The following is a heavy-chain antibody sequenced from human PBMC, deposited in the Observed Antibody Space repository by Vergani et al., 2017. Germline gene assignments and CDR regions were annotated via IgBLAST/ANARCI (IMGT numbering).Heavy chain of an antibody. J-gene: IGHJ4*02. Sequence: EVQLVESGGGFVQPGGSLRLSCAASGFTFSSYEMNWVRQAPGKGLEWVSYISSSGSTIYYADSVKGRFTISRDNAKNSLYLQMNSLRAEDTAVYYCARKSRVYGGVDYWGQGTLVTVSS. D-gene: IGHD4-23*01. V-gene: IGHV3-48*03. CDR3: ARKSRVYGGVDY. CDR2: ISSSGSTI. CDR1: GFTFSSYE.